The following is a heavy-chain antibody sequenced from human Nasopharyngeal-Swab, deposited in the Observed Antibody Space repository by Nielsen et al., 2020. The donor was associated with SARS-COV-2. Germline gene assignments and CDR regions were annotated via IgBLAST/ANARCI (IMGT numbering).Heavy chain of an antibody. J-gene: IGHJ3*02. CDR2: IYPGDSDT. Sequence: KVSCKASEYNFATYWIGWVRQMPGEGLRWMGLIYPGDSDTRYSPSLQGQVTISADRSITTAYLQWSSLKASDTAMYYCARLPMRAASGRGAFDIWGQGTMVTVSS. CDR1: EYNFATYW. V-gene: IGHV5-51*01. CDR3: ARLPMRAASGRGAFDI. D-gene: IGHD6-13*01.